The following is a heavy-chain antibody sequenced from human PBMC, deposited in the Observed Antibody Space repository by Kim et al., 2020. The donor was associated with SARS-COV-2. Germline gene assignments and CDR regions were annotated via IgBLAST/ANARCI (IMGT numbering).Heavy chain of an antibody. V-gene: IGHV1-8*01. CDR2: MNPNSGNT. CDR1: GYTFTSYD. Sequence: ASVKVSCKASGYTFTSYDINWVRQATGQGLEWMGWMNPNSGNTGYAQKFQGRVTMTRNTSISTAYMELSSLRSEDTAVYYCARVLTKYSSSWYVRREDAFDIWGQGTMVTVSS. D-gene: IGHD6-13*01. CDR3: ARVLTKYSSSWYVRREDAFDI. J-gene: IGHJ3*02.